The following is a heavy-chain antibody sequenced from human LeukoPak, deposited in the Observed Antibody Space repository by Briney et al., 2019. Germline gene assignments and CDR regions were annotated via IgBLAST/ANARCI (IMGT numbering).Heavy chain of an antibody. CDR3: AREGDYGDPGGDY. CDR1: GYSISSGYN. V-gene: IGHV4-38-2*02. D-gene: IGHD4-17*01. Sequence: SETLSLTCTVSGYSISSGYNWGWIRQPPGKGLEWIGSIYHSGSTYYNPSLKSPVTISVDTSKNQFSLKLSSVTAADTAVYYCAREGDYGDPGGDYWGQGTLVTVSS. J-gene: IGHJ4*02. CDR2: IYHSGST.